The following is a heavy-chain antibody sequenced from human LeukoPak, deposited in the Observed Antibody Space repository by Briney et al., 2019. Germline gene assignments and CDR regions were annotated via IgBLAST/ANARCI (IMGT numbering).Heavy chain of an antibody. J-gene: IGHJ5*02. CDR3: ARKCFPCSSTSCYTNNWFDP. D-gene: IGHD2-2*02. V-gene: IGHV1-8*01. CDR2: MNPNSGNT. CDR1: GYTFTSYD. Sequence: ASVKVSCKASGYTFTSYDINWVRQVTGQELEWMGWMNPNSGNTGYAQKFQGRVTMTRDTSTSTAYMELSSLRSEDTAVYYCARKCFPCSSTSCYTNNWFDPWGQGTLVTVSS.